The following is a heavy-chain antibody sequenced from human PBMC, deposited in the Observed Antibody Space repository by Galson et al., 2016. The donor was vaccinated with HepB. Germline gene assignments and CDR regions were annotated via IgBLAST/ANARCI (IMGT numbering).Heavy chain of an antibody. CDR2: ISYDGNNK. CDR1: GFTFRSYG. J-gene: IGHJ4*02. CDR3: AKSDILAGYSAFDF. D-gene: IGHD3-9*01. Sequence: SLRLSCAASGFTFRSYGMNWVRQAPGKGLEWVATISYDGNNKYSADSVKGRFTIPRDNSKNTLYLQMNTLRAEDTAVYFCAKSDILAGYSAFDFWGQGTLVTVSS. V-gene: IGHV3-30*18.